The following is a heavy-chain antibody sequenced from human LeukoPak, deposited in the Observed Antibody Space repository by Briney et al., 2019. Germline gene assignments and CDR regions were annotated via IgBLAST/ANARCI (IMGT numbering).Heavy chain of an antibody. D-gene: IGHD2-21*02. CDR1: RFIFSTYG. Sequence: GGSRRLSCALSRFIFSTYGMQWVRQAPDKGLEWVAFISYDGGNKHYTDSVKGRFNISRDNSKNTLYLQMNSLRSEDTAVYYCSAGLRGYLDYWGQGTLVSVSS. V-gene: IGHV3-30*03. J-gene: IGHJ4*02. CDR2: ISYDGGNK. CDR3: SAGLRGYLDY.